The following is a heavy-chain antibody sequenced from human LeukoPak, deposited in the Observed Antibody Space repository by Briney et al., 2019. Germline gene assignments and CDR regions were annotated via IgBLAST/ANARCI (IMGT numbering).Heavy chain of an antibody. CDR2: IYYSGTT. V-gene: IGHV4-39*01. D-gene: IGHD6-19*01. CDR3: AGGRSSVLGY. CDR1: GGSISSSTYS. Sequence: SETLSLTCTVSGGSISSSTYSWGWIRQPPGKGLEWIGSIYYSGTTYYNPSLKSRVTISADTSKNQFSLKLSSVTAADTAVYYCAGGRSSVLGYWGQGTLVTVSS. J-gene: IGHJ4*02.